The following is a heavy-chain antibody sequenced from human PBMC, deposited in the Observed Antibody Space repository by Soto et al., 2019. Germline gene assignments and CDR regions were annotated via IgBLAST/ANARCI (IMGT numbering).Heavy chain of an antibody. V-gene: IGHV4-4*07. CDR2: SSLSGNT. CDR1: GDSITPFS. J-gene: IGHJ6*02. CDR3: ARAAKQRLGYYYIRLDV. D-gene: IGHD3-10*01. Sequence: SETLSLTCGVSGDSITPFSWSWFRQPAGGGLEWIGRSSLSGNTDYNPSLRSRLTMSFDTSKSQFSLRLTSVTAADTAVYYCARAAKQRLGYYYIRLDVWGQGTKVTVYS.